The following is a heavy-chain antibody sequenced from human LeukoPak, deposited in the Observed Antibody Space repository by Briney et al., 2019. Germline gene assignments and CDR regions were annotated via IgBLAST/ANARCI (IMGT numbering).Heavy chain of an antibody. CDR1: GFTFKTHA. D-gene: IGHD3-22*01. CDR3: AKRLKRDYYYHYAMDV. CDR2: IDDSGVIR. J-gene: IGHJ6*02. V-gene: IGHV3-23*01. Sequence: GGSLRLSCAASGFTFKTHAMSWVRQAPGKGLEWVSRIDDSGVIRSYADSVKGRFTISRDNSKMTLTLQMNSLRAEDTAVYYCAKRLKRDYYYHYAMDVWGQGTTVTVSS.